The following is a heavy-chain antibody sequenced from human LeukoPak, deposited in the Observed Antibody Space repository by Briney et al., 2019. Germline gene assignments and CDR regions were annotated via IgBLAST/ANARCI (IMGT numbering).Heavy chain of an antibody. CDR3: ARGHGEEDIVVVVAATLNYYYYGMDV. CDR1: GGSFSGYY. V-gene: IGHV4-34*01. CDR2: INHSGST. Sequence: SETLSLTCAVYGGSFSGYYWSWIRQPPGNGLEWIGEINHSGSTNYNPSLKSRVTISVDTSKNQFPLKLSSVTAADTAVYYCARGHGEEDIVVVVAATLNYYYYGMDVWGQGTTVTVSS. J-gene: IGHJ6*02. D-gene: IGHD2-15*01.